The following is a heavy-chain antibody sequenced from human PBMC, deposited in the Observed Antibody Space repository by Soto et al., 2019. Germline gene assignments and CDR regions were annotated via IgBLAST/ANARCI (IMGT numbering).Heavy chain of an antibody. V-gene: IGHV1-18*01. Sequence: QVQLVQSGAEVKKPGASVKVSCKASGYTFTSYGISWVRQAPGQGLEWMGWISAYNGNTNYAQKLQGRVTMTTDTSTSTAYMELRSLRSDDTAVYYCARDYAPKPSTMRVVVTVPFDYWGQGTLVTVSS. CDR2: ISAYNGNT. CDR3: ARDYAPKPSTMRVVVTVPFDY. CDR1: GYTFTSYG. D-gene: IGHD3-22*01. J-gene: IGHJ4*02.